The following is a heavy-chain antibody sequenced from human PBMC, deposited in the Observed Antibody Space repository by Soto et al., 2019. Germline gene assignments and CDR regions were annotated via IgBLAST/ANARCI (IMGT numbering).Heavy chain of an antibody. V-gene: IGHV3-23*01. CDR3: AKATTNGGWFNPFDS. D-gene: IGHD6-19*01. Sequence: GGSLILSCAASGFSFVNYSMNWVRQAPGKGLEWVSGLSGSGTSTYYADSVKGRFTISRDNSRDTLFLQMNSLTADDTAVYYCAKATTNGGWFNPFDSWGQGALVNVSS. CDR2: LSGSGTST. J-gene: IGHJ4*02. CDR1: GFSFVNYS.